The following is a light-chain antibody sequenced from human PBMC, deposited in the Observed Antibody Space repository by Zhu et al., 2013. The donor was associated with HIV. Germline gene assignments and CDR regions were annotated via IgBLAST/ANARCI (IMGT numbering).Light chain of an antibody. CDR1: EDISNY. Sequence: AIRMTQSPSSLSASTGDRVTITCRASEDISNYVAWYQQKPGSAPKLLIYYSSTLRSGVSSRFSGRGSGTDFTLTISCLQSEDFATYFCQQFYNYPFNFGPGTTVEIK. J-gene: IGKJ3*01. V-gene: IGKV1-8*01. CDR3: QQFYNYPFN. CDR2: YSS.